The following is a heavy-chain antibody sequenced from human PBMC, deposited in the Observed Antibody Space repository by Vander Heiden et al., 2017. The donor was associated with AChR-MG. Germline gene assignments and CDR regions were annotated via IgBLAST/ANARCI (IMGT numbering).Heavy chain of an antibody. D-gene: IGHD2-2*01. CDR2: INQSGST. CDR1: RGSFSGYY. CDR3: ARGQSWYQLLHPNFDY. V-gene: IGHV4-34*01. Sequence: QVQLQQWGAGLLKPSATLSLTCAVYRGSFSGYYWSWIRQPPGKGLEWIGEINQSGSTNYNPSLKSRVTISVDTSKNQFSLKLSSVTAADTAVYYCARGQSWYQLLHPNFDYWGQGTLVTVSS. J-gene: IGHJ4*02.